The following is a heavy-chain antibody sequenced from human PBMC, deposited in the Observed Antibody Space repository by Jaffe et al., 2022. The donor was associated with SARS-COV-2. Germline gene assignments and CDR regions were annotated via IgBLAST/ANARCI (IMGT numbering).Heavy chain of an antibody. Sequence: EVQLLESGGGLAQPGGSLRLSCAASGFTFSSNAMSWVRQAPGKGLEWVSAISGGGGSTYFADSVKGRFTISRDNSKNTLYMQMNSLRAEDTAIYFCAKDRGYNFFYYGMDVWGQGTTVTVSS. CDR1: GFTFSSNA. CDR3: AKDRGYNFFYYGMDV. D-gene: IGHD1-20*01. V-gene: IGHV3-23*01. CDR2: ISGGGGST. J-gene: IGHJ6*02.